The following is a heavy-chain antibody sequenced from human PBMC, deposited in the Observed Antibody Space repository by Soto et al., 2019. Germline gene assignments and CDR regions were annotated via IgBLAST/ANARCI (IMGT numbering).Heavy chain of an antibody. CDR3: ARGRSGGYDFWSGYYGMNAFDI. CDR1: GYTFTSYG. V-gene: IGHV1-18*01. Sequence: ASVKVSCKASGYTFTSYGISWVRQAPGQGLEWMGWISAYNGNTNYAQKLQGRVTMTTDTSTSTAYMELRSLRSDDTAVYYCARGRSGGYDFWSGYYGMNAFDIWGQGTMVTVSS. CDR2: ISAYNGNT. J-gene: IGHJ3*02. D-gene: IGHD3-3*01.